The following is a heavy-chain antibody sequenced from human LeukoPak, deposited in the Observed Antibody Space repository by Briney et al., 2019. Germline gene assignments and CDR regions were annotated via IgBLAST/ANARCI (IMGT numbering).Heavy chain of an antibody. CDR1: GDRFTSYW. J-gene: IGHJ5*02. CDR2: IDPSDSYT. D-gene: IGHD5-12*01. CDR3: ARQGGYSGYDWITADGWVYNWFDP. V-gene: IGHV5-10-1*04. Sequence: PGESLKISCKGSGDRFTSYWISWVRQMPGKGLEWMGRIDPSDSYTNYSPSFQGQVTISADKSISTAYLQWSSLKASDTAMYYCARQGGYSGYDWITADGWVYNWFDPWGQGTLVTVSS.